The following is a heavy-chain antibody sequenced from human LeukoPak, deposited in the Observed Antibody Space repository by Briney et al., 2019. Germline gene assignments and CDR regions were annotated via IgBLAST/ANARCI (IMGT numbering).Heavy chain of an antibody. Sequence: SVKVSCKASGGTFSSYAISWVRQAPGQGLEWMGRIIPILGIANYAQKFQGRVTITADISTSTAYMELSSLRSEDTAVYYCASTIGYCSGGSCYLDYWGQGTLVTVSS. CDR1: GGTFSSYA. D-gene: IGHD2-15*01. CDR3: ASTIGYCSGGSCYLDY. J-gene: IGHJ4*02. CDR2: IIPILGIA. V-gene: IGHV1-69*04.